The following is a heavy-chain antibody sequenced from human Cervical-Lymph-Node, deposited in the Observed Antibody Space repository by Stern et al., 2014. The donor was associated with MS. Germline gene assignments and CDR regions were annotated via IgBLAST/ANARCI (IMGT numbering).Heavy chain of an antibody. D-gene: IGHD6-6*01. CDR1: GDSVSSNSAT. Sequence: VQLVESGPGLVKPSQTLSLTCALSGDSVSSNSATWSWIRQSPSRCLEWLGRTYHRSRWYYDYAISVKSRVTISPDTSKNQFSLRLNSVTPEDTAVYYCARDVSSSPDAFDIWGQGTMVIVSS. CDR3: ARDVSSSPDAFDI. J-gene: IGHJ3*02. V-gene: IGHV6-1*01. CDR2: TYHRSRWYY.